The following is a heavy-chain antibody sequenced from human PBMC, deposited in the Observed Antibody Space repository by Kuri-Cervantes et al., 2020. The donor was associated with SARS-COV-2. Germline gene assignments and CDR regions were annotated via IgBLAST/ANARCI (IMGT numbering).Heavy chain of an antibody. Sequence: GGSLRLSCAASGFTVSSNYMSWVRQAPGKGLEWVSVINSGGSTYYADSVKGRFTISRDNSKNTLYLQINSLRAEDTAVYYCARSIIAVAGFGGRDYWGQGTLVTVSS. CDR3: ARSIIAVAGFGGRDY. J-gene: IGHJ4*02. CDR1: GFTVSSNY. CDR2: INSGGST. D-gene: IGHD6-19*01. V-gene: IGHV3-53*01.